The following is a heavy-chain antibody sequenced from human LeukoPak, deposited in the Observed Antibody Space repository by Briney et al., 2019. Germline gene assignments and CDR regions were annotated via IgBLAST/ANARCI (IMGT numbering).Heavy chain of an antibody. CDR3: AGTYYDFWSGSGENYYYYMDV. J-gene: IGHJ6*03. CDR1: GGTFSSHA. Sequence: GASVKVSCKASGGTFSSHAFSWVRQAPGQGLEWMGGLIPIFETTNYAQKFQGRVTLTADKSTSTAYMELSSLRSEDTAVYYCAGTYYDFWSGSGENYYYYMDVWGKGTTVTVSS. V-gene: IGHV1-69*06. D-gene: IGHD3-3*01. CDR2: LIPIFETT.